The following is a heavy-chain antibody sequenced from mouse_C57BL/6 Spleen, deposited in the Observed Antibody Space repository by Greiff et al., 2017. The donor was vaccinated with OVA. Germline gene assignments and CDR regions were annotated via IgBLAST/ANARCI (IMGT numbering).Heavy chain of an antibody. Sequence: FQLQQSVPELVTPGASVQISCKSSGYAFSSSWLHWVKQRPGQGLELIGRIYPGDGDTNYNGQFKGKATLTADKSSSTAYMQHSSLTSEDSAVYCCEREGVLWLRRFFDDWGKGTTLTVSS. J-gene: IGHJ2*01. V-gene: IGHV1-82*01. CDR2: IYPGDGDT. CDR3: EREGVLWLRRFFDD. D-gene: IGHD2-2*01. CDR1: GYAFSSSW.